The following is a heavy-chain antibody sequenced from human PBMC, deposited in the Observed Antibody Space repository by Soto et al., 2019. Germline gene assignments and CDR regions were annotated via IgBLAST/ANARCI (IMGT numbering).Heavy chain of an antibody. D-gene: IGHD3-10*01. V-gene: IGHV1-18*01. CDR1: GYTFTSYG. CDR3: ATEGGITMVRGAPHYYYYGMDV. J-gene: IGHJ6*02. Sequence: ASVKVSCKASGYTFTSYGISWVRQAPGQGLEWMGWISAYNGNTNYAQKLQGRVTMTTDTSTSTAYMELSSLRSEDTAVYYCATEGGITMVRGAPHYYYYGMDVWGQGTTVTVSS. CDR2: ISAYNGNT.